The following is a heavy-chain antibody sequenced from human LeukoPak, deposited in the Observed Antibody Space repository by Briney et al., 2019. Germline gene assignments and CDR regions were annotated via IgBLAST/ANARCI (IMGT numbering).Heavy chain of an antibody. V-gene: IGHV4-39*07. Sequence: SETLSLTCTVSGGSISSSSFYWGWIRQPPGKGLEWLGSIHYIGSTSYNPSLQSRATISVDTSRNQFSLKLTSVTAADTAVYFCARESRSVNYFYYMDVWGKGTTVTVSS. CDR3: ARESRSVNYFYYMDV. J-gene: IGHJ6*03. D-gene: IGHD2-15*01. CDR2: IHYIGST. CDR1: GGSISSSSFY.